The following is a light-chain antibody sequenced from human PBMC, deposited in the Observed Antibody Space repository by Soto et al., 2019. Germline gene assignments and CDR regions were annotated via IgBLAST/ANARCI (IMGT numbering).Light chain of an antibody. J-gene: IGKJ5*01. CDR3: QQYGSSPPIT. V-gene: IGKV3-20*01. CDR1: QSVSSSY. CDR2: GAS. Sequence: EIVLTQSPGTLSLSPGERATLSCRASQSVSSSYLAWYQQKPGQAPRLRIYGASSRATGIPDRFSGSGSGTDFTLTISRLEPEDFEVYYCQQYGSSPPITFGQGTRLEMK.